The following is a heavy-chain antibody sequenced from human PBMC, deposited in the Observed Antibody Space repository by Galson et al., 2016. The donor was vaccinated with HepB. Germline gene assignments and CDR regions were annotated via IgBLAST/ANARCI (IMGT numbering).Heavy chain of an antibody. V-gene: IGHV4-4*02. Sequence: SETLSLTCAVSGASVSNNNWWSWVRQPPGKGLEWIGEIYHSGRTNYNPSIKGRVTISMDKSKNQFSLHLISVLATDTALYYCVRVNELWSGHPSYWYFDLWGRGTLVTVSS. CDR2: IYHSGRT. CDR3: VRVNELWSGHPSYWYFDL. CDR1: GASVSNNNW. J-gene: IGHJ2*01. D-gene: IGHD3-3*01.